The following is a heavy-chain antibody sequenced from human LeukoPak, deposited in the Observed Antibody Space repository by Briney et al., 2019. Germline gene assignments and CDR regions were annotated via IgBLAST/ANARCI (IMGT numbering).Heavy chain of an antibody. J-gene: IGHJ4*02. D-gene: IGHD6-13*01. CDR2: ISAYNGNT. Sequence: ASVKVSCKASDYTFTSYGISWVRQAPGQGLEWMGWISAYNGNTNYAQKPQGRVTMTTDTSTSTAYMELRSLRSDDTAVYYCARELEAAPPDYWGQGTLVTVSS. V-gene: IGHV1-18*01. CDR1: DYTFTSYG. CDR3: ARELEAAPPDY.